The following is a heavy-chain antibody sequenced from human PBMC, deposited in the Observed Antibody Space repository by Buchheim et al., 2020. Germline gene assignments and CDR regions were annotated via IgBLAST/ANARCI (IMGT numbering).Heavy chain of an antibody. Sequence: QVQLEESGPGLVKPSGTLSLTFTVSGGSISDAAWWSWVRQSPGKGLEWIGEVYQTGSTSYNPSLRSRFAMSLDTSKNQFLLKLTSVIAADTAVYYCARESSSWRKPYYYYYMDVWGEGTT. J-gene: IGHJ6*03. CDR3: ARESSSWRKPYYYYYMDV. CDR1: GGSISDAAW. V-gene: IGHV4-4*02. CDR2: VYQTGST. D-gene: IGHD6-13*01.